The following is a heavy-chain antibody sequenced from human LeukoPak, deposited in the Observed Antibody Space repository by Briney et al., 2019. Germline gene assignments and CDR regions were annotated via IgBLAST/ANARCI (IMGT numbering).Heavy chain of an antibody. CDR3: AREGGYDILTGYRQDYYYYGMDV. CDR2: IKQDGSEK. Sequence: GGSLRLSCAASGLTFSDYYMSWIRQAPGKGLEWVANIKQDGSEKYYVDSVKGRFTISRDNAKNSLYLQMNSLRAEDTAVYYCAREGGYDILTGYRQDYYYYGMDVWGQGTTVTVSS. V-gene: IGHV3-7*01. D-gene: IGHD3-9*01. CDR1: GLTFSDYY. J-gene: IGHJ6*02.